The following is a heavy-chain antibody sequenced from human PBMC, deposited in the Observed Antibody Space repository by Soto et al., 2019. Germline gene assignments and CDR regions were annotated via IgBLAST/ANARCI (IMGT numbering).Heavy chain of an antibody. D-gene: IGHD3-22*01. V-gene: IGHV1-2*04. CDR3: ATPGGPDTGGYYYFDY. CDR2: INPNSGGT. Sequence: ASVKVSCKASGYTFTGYYMHWVRQAPGQGLEWMGWINPNSGGTNYAQKFQGWVTMTRDTSISTAYMELSRLRSDDTAVYYCATPGGPDTGGYYYFDYWGQGTLVTVSS. J-gene: IGHJ4*02. CDR1: GYTFTGYY.